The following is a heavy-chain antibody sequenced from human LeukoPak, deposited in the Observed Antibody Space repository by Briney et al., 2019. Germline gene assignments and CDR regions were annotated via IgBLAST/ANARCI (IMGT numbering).Heavy chain of an antibody. Sequence: GGSLRLSCAASGFTFSSYAMSWVRQAPGKGLEWVSAISGSGGSTYYADSVKGRFTISRDNSKNTLYLQMNSPRAEDTAVYYCAKERRFYDFWSGSDYWGQGTLVTVSS. CDR1: GFTFSSYA. V-gene: IGHV3-23*01. J-gene: IGHJ4*02. D-gene: IGHD3-3*01. CDR2: ISGSGGST. CDR3: AKERRFYDFWSGSDY.